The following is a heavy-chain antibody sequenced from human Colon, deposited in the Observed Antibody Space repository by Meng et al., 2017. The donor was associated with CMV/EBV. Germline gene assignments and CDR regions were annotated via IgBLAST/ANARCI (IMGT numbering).Heavy chain of an antibody. CDR1: GYTFTRYF. CDR3: ASLSGGDFDY. V-gene: IGHV1-2*02. J-gene: IGHJ4*02. D-gene: IGHD1-26*01. CDR2: INPIPGGT. Sequence: QVLLVSSGADVEKPEASLKVSCTASGYTFTRYFMYWLRQAPGQGLEWLGVINPIPGGTNYAQKFQGRVTMTRDTSMNTAYMELSRLRSDDTAVYYCASLSGGDFDYWGQGTLVTVSS.